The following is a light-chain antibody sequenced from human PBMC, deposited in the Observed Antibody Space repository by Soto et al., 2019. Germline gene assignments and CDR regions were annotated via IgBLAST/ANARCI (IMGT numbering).Light chain of an antibody. CDR2: LEGSGSY. Sequence: QPVLTQSSSASASLGSSVKLTCTLSSGHSSYIIAWHQQQPGKAPRYLMKLEGSGSYNKGSGVPDRFSGSSSGADRYLTIPNLQFEDEADYYCETWDFNTRVFGGGTKVTVL. CDR3: ETWDFNTRV. V-gene: IGLV4-60*02. CDR1: SGHSSYI. J-gene: IGLJ3*02.